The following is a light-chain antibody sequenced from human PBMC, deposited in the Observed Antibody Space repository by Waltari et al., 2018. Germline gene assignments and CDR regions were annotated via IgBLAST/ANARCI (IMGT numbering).Light chain of an antibody. V-gene: IGKV1-39*01. CDR3: QQGYSIPVT. J-gene: IGKJ2*01. CDR2: AAS. Sequence: DVQMTQSPSFLSAAVGDRVTITCRTSQSISIYLNWYQQRPGKAPKFLIYAASSLQSGVPSRFRGSGSGTDFTLTISSLQPEDFATYYCQQGYSIPVTFGQGTKLEI. CDR1: QSISIY.